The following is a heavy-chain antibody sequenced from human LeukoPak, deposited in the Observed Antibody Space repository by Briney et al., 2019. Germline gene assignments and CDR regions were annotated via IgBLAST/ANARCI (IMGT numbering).Heavy chain of an antibody. J-gene: IGHJ4*02. V-gene: IGHV1-2*06. CDR2: IDPNTGDT. CDR1: RQSLTVYF. CDR3: ARLGLHGSGTYYFFDY. Sequence: GASVKVSCKASRQSLTVYFIHWVRQAPGQGLEWVGRIDPNTGDTIYAQNFQGRVTVTSATSISTAYMELSRLTSDDTAVYFCARLGLHGSGTYYFFDYWGQGTLVTVSS. D-gene: IGHD3-10*01.